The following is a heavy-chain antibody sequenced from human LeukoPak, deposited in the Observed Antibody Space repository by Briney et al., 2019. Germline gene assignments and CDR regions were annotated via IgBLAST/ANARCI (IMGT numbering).Heavy chain of an antibody. J-gene: IGHJ6*03. CDR2: IYYSGST. Sequence: SETLSLTCTVSGGSISSSNYCWGWSRQPPGKGLEWIGTIYYSGSTYYNPSLKSRVTISVDTSKNQFSLRLSSVTAADTAVYYCASINRGTPFYYYMDVWGKGTTVTVSS. V-gene: IGHV4-39*01. D-gene: IGHD3-16*01. CDR1: GGSISSSNYC. CDR3: ASINRGTPFYYYMDV.